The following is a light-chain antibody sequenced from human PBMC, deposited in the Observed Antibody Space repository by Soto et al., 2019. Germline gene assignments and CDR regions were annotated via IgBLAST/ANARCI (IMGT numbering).Light chain of an antibody. CDR1: QPISNW. V-gene: IGKV1-12*01. Sequence: DIQMTQSPSFVSASVGDRVTITCRASQPISNWLAWYQQKPGKAPKLLMYVASALHSGVPSRFSGSGSGTEFTLTISSLQPEDFATYYCQQANSFPITFGQGTRLEIK. CDR2: VAS. J-gene: IGKJ5*01. CDR3: QQANSFPIT.